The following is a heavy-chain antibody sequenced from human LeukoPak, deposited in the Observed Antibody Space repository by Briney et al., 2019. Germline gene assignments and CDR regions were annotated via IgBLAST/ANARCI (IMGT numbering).Heavy chain of an antibody. CDR2: ISSSSSYI. Sequence: PGGSLRLSCAASGFTFSRYSMNWVRQAPGKGLEWVSSISSSSSYIYYADSVKGRFTISRDNAKNSLYLQMNSLRAEDTAVYFCARDQPLTVSTWGYFYYYMDVWGGGTTVTVSS. D-gene: IGHD4-17*01. CDR3: ARDQPLTVSTWGYFYYYMDV. J-gene: IGHJ6*03. CDR1: GFTFSRYS. V-gene: IGHV3-21*01.